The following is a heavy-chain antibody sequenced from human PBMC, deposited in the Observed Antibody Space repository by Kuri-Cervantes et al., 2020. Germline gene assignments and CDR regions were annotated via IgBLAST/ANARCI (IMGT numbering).Heavy chain of an antibody. V-gene: IGHV3-20*04. CDR3: AKRRDGAIDY. CDR2: ITWNGGTT. CDR1: GFTFDDYG. Sequence: GGSLRLSCAASGFTFDDYGMSWVRQAPGKGLEWVSGITWNGGTTGYADSVKGRFTISRDNAKNSLYVQMNSLRVEDTAVYYCAKRRDGAIDYWGQGTLVTVSS. J-gene: IGHJ4*02. D-gene: IGHD3-10*01.